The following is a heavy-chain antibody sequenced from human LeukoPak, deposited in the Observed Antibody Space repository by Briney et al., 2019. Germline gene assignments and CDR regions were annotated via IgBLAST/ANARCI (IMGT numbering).Heavy chain of an antibody. J-gene: IGHJ4*02. V-gene: IGHV3-23*01. Sequence: GGSLRLSCAASGFTFSSYAMSWVRQAPGKGLEWVSAISGSGDSTYYADSVKGRFTISRDNSKNTLYLQMNSLRAEDTAVYYCAKVGEYSSSWYGYYYFDYWGQGTLVTVSS. CDR1: GFTFSSYA. CDR3: AKVGEYSSSWYGYYYFDY. D-gene: IGHD6-13*01. CDR2: ISGSGDST.